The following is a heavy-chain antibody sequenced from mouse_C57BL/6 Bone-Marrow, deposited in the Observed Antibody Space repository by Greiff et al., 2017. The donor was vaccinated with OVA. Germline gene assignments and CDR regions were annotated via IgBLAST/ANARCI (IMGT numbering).Heavy chain of an antibody. CDR3: ARGVYYYGSSPFAY. J-gene: IGHJ3*01. V-gene: IGHV1-54*01. CDR1: GYAFTNYL. Sequence: QVQLQQSGAELVRPGTSVKVSCKASGYAFTNYLIEWVKQRPGQGLEWIGVINPGSGGTIYNEKFKGKATLTADKSSSTAYMQLSSLTSEDSAVYFCARGVYYYGSSPFAYWGQGTLVTVSA. CDR2: INPGSGGT. D-gene: IGHD1-1*01.